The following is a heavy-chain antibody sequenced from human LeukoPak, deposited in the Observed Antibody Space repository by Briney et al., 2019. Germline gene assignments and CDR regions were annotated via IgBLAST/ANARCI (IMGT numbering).Heavy chain of an antibody. CDR3: TTDWPAAGQEPFDY. CDR1: GVTFTNFW. Sequence: GGSLRLSCAASGVTFTNFWMSWVRQAPGKGLEWVANINQGGSEKNYVDSVKGRFTISRDNDKNLLYLQMNSLKTEDTAVYYCTTDWPAAGQEPFDYWGQGTLVTVSS. J-gene: IGHJ4*02. CDR2: INQGGSEK. V-gene: IGHV3-7*03. D-gene: IGHD6-13*01.